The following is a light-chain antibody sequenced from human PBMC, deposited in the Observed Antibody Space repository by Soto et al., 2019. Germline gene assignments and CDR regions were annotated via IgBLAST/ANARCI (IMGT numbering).Light chain of an antibody. V-gene: IGKV3-20*01. CDR2: GAS. J-gene: IGKJ2*01. CDR1: QSVSSSY. Sequence: EIVLTQSPGTLSFSPGERATLSCRASQSVSSSYLAWYQQKPGQAPRFLIYGASSRATGIPDRFSGSGSGTDFTLTISRLEPEDFAVYYCQQYGSPPPYTFGQGTKLEIK. CDR3: QQYGSPPPYT.